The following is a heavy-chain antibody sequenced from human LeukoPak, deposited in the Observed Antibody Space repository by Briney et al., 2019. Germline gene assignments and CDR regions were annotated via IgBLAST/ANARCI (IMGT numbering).Heavy chain of an antibody. V-gene: IGHV3-23*01. CDR3: ARDETIYDFWNGYNNWFDP. D-gene: IGHD3-3*01. J-gene: IGHJ5*02. CDR2: ISGSGGST. Sequence: GGSLRLSCAASGFTFSSYAMSWVRQAPGKGLEWVSAISGSGGSTYYADSVKGRFTISRDNSKNTLYLQMNSLRAEDTAVYYCARDETIYDFWNGYNNWFDPWGQGTLVTVSS. CDR1: GFTFSSYA.